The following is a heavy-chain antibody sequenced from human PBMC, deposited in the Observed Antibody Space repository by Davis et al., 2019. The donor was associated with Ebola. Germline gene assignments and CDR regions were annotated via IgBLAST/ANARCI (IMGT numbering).Heavy chain of an antibody. V-gene: IGHV6-1*01. CDR2: TYYRSKWYD. CDR3: ARDPRTTVVTPYWYFDL. J-gene: IGHJ2*01. CDR1: GDSVSSNSVA. D-gene: IGHD4-23*01. Sequence: HSQTLSLTCAISGDSVSSNSVAWSWIRQSPSRGLEWLGRTYYRSKWYDDYAVSVKSRLTINADTSKNQFSLQLSSVTPEDTAVYYCARDPRTTVVTPYWYFDLWGHGTLVTVSS.